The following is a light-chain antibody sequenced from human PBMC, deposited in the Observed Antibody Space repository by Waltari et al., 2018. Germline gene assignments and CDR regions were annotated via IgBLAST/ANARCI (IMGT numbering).Light chain of an antibody. CDR2: CAS. CDR3: QQYNTWPPLT. J-gene: IGKJ4*01. CDR1: QNVYTN. V-gene: IGKV3-15*01. Sequence: EIVMTQSPATLSLSPGESATLSCKASQNVYTNLAWYQQKPGQAPRLLISCASARATGVPSRFRGSGSATEFTLTISSLQSDDFAVYYCQQYNTWPPLTFGGGTRVDIK.